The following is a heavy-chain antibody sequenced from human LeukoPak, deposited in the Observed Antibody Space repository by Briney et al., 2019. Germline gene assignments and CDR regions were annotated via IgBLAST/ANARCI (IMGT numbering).Heavy chain of an antibody. CDR2: INSDGSIT. V-gene: IGHV3-74*01. CDR1: GFTFSSYW. CDR3: AKDLGDGDFTLDY. D-gene: IGHD4-17*01. Sequence: GGSLRLSCAASGFTFSSYWMHWVRQAPGKGLLWVSRINSDGSITSYADSVKGRFTISRDNSKNTLYLQMNSLRAEDTAVYYCAKDLGDGDFTLDYWGQGTLVTVSS. J-gene: IGHJ4*02.